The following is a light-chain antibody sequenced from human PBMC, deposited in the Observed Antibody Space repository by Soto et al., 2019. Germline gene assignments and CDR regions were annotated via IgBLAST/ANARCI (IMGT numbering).Light chain of an antibody. J-gene: IGKJ1*01. CDR2: GAS. V-gene: IGKV3D-15*01. Sequence: EIVMTQSPATLSVSPGDGATLSCRASQSIDSNLAWYQQKPGQTPRLLIYGASTRPTGIPARFSGSGSGTDYTLTITNLESEDFAVYYCQQRSNWPWTFGQGTKVDIK. CDR3: QQRSNWPWT. CDR1: QSIDSN.